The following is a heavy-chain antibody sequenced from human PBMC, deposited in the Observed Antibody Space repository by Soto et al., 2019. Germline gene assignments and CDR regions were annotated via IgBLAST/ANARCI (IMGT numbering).Heavy chain of an antibody. J-gene: IGHJ4*02. V-gene: IGHV3-30-3*01. D-gene: IGHD6-25*01. CDR2: ISYDGSNK. CDR1: GFTFSSYA. Sequence: QVQLVESGGGVVQPGRSLRLSCAASGFTFSSYAMHWVRQAPGKGLEWVAVISYDGSNKYYADSVQGRFTISRDNSKNTLYLQMNSLRAEDTAVYYCARAATLYYFGYWGQGTLVTVSS. CDR3: ARAATLYYFGY.